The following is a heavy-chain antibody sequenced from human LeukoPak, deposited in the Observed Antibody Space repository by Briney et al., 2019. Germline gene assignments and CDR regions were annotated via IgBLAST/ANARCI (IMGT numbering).Heavy chain of an antibody. V-gene: IGHV3-21*01. J-gene: IGHJ6*03. CDR1: GFTFSSYS. CDR3: ARVGVTMVRGVVYYYYMDV. Sequence: PGGSLRLSCAASGFTFSSYSMNWVRQAPGKGLEWVSSIRSSSSYIYYADSVKGRFTISRDNAKNSLYLQMNSLRAEDTAVYYCARVGVTMVRGVVYYYYMDVWGKGTTVTVSS. D-gene: IGHD3-10*01. CDR2: IRSSSSYI.